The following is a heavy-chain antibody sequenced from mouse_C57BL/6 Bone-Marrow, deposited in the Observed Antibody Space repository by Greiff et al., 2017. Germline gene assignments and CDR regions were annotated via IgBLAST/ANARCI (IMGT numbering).Heavy chain of an antibody. J-gene: IGHJ4*01. CDR2: IHPNSGST. Sequence: QVQLQQPGAELVKPGASVKLSCKASGYTFTSYWMHWVKQRPGQGLEWIGMIHPNSGSTNYNEKFKSKATLTVDKSSSTAYMQLSSLTSEDAAVYYCARDTVGAMDYWGQGTSVTVSS. CDR3: ARDTVGAMDY. D-gene: IGHD1-1*01. V-gene: IGHV1-64*01. CDR1: GYTFTSYW.